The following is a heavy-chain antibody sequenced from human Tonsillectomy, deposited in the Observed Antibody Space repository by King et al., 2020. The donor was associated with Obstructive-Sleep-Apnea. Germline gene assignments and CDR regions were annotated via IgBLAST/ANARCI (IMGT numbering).Heavy chain of an antibody. D-gene: IGHD3-9*01. Sequence: VQLKESGPGLVKPSETLSLTCNVSGGSIRSYYWSWIRQPPGKGLEWIGYVHYTGSTNYSPSLWSRVTMAVDMSKNQFSLNLSSVTAADTAVYYCARLYDTRRYCDYWGQGTLVTVSS. J-gene: IGHJ4*02. V-gene: IGHV4-59*08. CDR3: ARLYDTRRYCDY. CDR1: GGSIRSYY. CDR2: VHYTGST.